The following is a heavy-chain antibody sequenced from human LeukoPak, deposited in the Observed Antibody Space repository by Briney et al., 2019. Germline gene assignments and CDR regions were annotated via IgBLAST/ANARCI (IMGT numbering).Heavy chain of an antibody. CDR1: GFTFDEYA. Sequence: GRSLRLSCVASGFTFDEYAMHWVRQAPGKGLEWVSGISWNSGSIGYADSVKGRFTISRDNAKNSLYLQMNSLRAEDTAVYYCASLVLSGPWEGFDYWGQGTPVTVSS. J-gene: IGHJ4*02. CDR2: ISWNSGSI. CDR3: ASLVLSGPWEGFDY. V-gene: IGHV3-9*01. D-gene: IGHD1-26*01.